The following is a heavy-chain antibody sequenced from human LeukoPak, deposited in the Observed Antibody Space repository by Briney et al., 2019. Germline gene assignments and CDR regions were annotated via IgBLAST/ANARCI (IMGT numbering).Heavy chain of an antibody. Sequence: ASVKVSCKASGYTFTSYAMHWVRQAPGQRLEWMGWINAGNGNTKYSQKFQGRVTITRDTSASTAYMELSSLRSEDTAVYYCARITGTTGEGFDYWGQGTLVTVSS. J-gene: IGHJ4*02. CDR2: INAGNGNT. D-gene: IGHD1-7*01. CDR3: ARITGTTGEGFDY. V-gene: IGHV1-3*01. CDR1: GYTFTSYA.